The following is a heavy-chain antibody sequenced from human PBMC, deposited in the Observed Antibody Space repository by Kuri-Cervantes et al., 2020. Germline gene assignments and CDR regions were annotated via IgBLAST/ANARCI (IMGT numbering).Heavy chain of an antibody. V-gene: IGHV3-23*01. CDR1: GFSFNSYA. D-gene: IGHD2-15*01. CDR2: VSGSGDST. J-gene: IGHJ6*02. CDR3: AKDQDIVVVRGSVHYYYYGMDV. Sequence: GESLKISCAASGFSFNSYAMSWVRQAPGKGLEWVSSVSGSGDSTYYADSVKGRFTISRDNSKNTLYLQMNSLRAEDTAVYYCAKDQDIVVVRGSVHYYYYGMDVWGQGTTVTVSS.